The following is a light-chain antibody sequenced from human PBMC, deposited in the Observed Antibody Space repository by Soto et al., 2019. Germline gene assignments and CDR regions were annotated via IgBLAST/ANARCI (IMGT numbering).Light chain of an antibody. CDR2: SAS. Sequence: AIRMTQSPPSFSASTGDRVTITCRASQSIGTYLAWYQQRPGKAPNLLIYSASILQSGVPSRFSGSGSGTDFTLTITSLQSEDFPTSYCQQYHAYPPTFGQGTNVGIK. J-gene: IGKJ1*01. CDR1: QSIGTY. CDR3: QQYHAYPPT. V-gene: IGKV1-8*01.